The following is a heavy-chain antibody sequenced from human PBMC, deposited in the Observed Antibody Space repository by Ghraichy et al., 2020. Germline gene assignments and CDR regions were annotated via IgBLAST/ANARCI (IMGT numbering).Heavy chain of an antibody. CDR3: ARLIGSGLREFLEWLLHPY. CDR1: GGSISSSSYY. V-gene: IGHV4-39*07. CDR2: IYYSGST. D-gene: IGHD3-3*01. Sequence: SQTLSLTCTVSGGSISSSSYYWGWIRQPPGKGLEWIGSIYYSGSTYYNPSLKSRVTISVDTSKNQFSLKLSSVTAADTAVYYCARLIGSGLREFLEWLLHPYWGQGTLVTVSS. J-gene: IGHJ4*02.